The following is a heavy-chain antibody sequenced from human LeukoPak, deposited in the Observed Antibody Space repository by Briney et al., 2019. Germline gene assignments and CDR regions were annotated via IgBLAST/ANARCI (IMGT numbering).Heavy chain of an antibody. Sequence: HGESLRISCKGSGYSFTGYWISWVRQMPGKGLGWMGRIDPSDSYTNYSPAFRGHVTISVDKSFSSAFLQWTTLKASDTAMYYCARHRGYSYENFDFWGLGTLVTVSS. CDR1: GYSFTGYW. J-gene: IGHJ4*02. V-gene: IGHV5-10-1*01. CDR2: IDPSDSYT. D-gene: IGHD5-18*01. CDR3: ARHRGYSYENFDF.